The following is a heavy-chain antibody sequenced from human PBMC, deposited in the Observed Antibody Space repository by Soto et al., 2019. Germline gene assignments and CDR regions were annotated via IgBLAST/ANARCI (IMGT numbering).Heavy chain of an antibody. CDR2: ISGSGGST. CDR1: GFTFSSYA. Sequence: EVQLLESGGGLVQPGGSLRLSCAASGFTFSSYAMSWVRQAPGKGLEGVSAISGSGGSTYYADSVKGRFTISRDNSKNTLYLQMNSLRAKDTAVYYCAKVRTYYDILTGPDAFDIWGQGTMVTVSS. J-gene: IGHJ3*02. CDR3: AKVRTYYDILTGPDAFDI. V-gene: IGHV3-23*01. D-gene: IGHD3-9*01.